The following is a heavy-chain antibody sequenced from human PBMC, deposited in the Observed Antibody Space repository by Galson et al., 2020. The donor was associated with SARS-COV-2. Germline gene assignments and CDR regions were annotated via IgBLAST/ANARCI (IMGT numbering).Heavy chain of an antibody. CDR2: INHSGST. CDR1: GGSFSGYY. J-gene: IGHJ6*02. D-gene: IGHD2-8*01. V-gene: IGHV4-34*01. CDR3: ATNTGFFYYYGMDV. Sequence: SETLSLTCAVYGGSFSGYYWSWIRQPPGKGLEWIGEINHSGSTNYNPSLKSRVTISVDTSKYQFSLKLSSVTAADTAVYYCATNTGFFYYYGMDVWGQGTTVTVSS.